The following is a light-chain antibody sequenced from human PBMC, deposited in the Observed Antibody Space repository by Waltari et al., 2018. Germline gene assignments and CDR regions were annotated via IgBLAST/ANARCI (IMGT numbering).Light chain of an antibody. CDR2: ANY. CDR1: SSNIGTNT. Sequence: QSVLTQPPSASVAPGQRVSISCSGSSSNIGTNTVTWYQQLPGTAPKVLVFANYHRPSGVPDRFSASKSGTSASLVISGLQSEDEADYFCATWDDSLIGRVFGGGTKLTVL. J-gene: IGLJ3*02. CDR3: ATWDDSLIGRV. V-gene: IGLV1-44*01.